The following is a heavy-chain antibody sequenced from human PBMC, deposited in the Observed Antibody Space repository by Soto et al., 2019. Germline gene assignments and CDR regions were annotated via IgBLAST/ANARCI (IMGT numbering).Heavy chain of an antibody. CDR3: YGGNDPRADY. D-gene: IGHD4-17*01. CDR2: IKRKTDGGTT. CDR1: GFTFSNAW. Sequence: EVQLVESGGGLVKPGGSLRLSCAASGFTFSNAWMSWVRQAPGKGLEWVGRIKRKTDGGTTDYAAPVKGRFTISRNDSKNTLYLQMNSLKTEATAVYYCYGGNDPRADYWGQGTLVTVSS. J-gene: IGHJ4*02. V-gene: IGHV3-15*01.